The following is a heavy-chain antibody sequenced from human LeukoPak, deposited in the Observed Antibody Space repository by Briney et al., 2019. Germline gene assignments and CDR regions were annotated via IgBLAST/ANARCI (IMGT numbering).Heavy chain of an antibody. CDR2: IYSSGST. V-gene: IGHV4-61*02. CDR3: ARDSGGYSYGYYYYYMDV. J-gene: IGHJ6*03. CDR1: GGSISSGSYN. Sequence: SQTLSLTCTVSGGSISSGSYNWIWIRQPAGKGLDWIGRIYSSGSTNYNPSLKSRVTISVDTSKNQFSLKLSSVTAADTAVYYCARDSGGYSYGYYYYYMDVWGKGTTVTVSS. D-gene: IGHD5-18*01.